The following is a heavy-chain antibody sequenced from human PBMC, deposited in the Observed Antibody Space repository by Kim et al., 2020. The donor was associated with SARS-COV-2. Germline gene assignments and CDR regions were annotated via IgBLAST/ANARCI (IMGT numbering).Heavy chain of an antibody. CDR3: ARGSKYAMGV. CDR2: AYYRSKWSY. Sequence: SQTLSLTCAISGDSVSSDNVAWHCIRQSPSRGLEWLGRAYYRSKWSYEYAESVKGRITINPDTSKNQFSLRVNSVSPEDTAVYYCARGSKYAMGVWGQGT. CDR1: GDSVSSDNVA. J-gene: IGHJ6*02. V-gene: IGHV6-1*01. D-gene: IGHD4-4*01.